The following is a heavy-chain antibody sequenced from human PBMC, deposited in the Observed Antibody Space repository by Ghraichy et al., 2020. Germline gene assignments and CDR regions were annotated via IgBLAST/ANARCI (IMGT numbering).Heavy chain of an antibody. J-gene: IGHJ4*02. Sequence: SETLSLTCTVSGGSISSRGYYWGWIRQPSGKGLESIGSIYYSGTTYYNPSLKSRVTMSVDTSKNQFSLRLTSLTAADTAVYYCARLPDPYYYGSGSYPPYYCDYWGQGTLVTVSS. CDR2: IYYSGTT. D-gene: IGHD3-10*01. CDR3: ARLPDPYYYGSGSYPPYYCDY. CDR1: GGSISSRGYY. V-gene: IGHV4-39*01.